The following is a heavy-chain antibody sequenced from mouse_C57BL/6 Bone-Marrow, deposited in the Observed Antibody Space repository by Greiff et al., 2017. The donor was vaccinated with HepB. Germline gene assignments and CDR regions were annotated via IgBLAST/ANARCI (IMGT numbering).Heavy chain of an antibody. J-gene: IGHJ3*01. D-gene: IGHD3-2*02. CDR1: GYTFTSYW. V-gene: IGHV1-64*01. CDR3: ARLPAQATAY. Sequence: QVQLQQSGAELVKPGASVKLSCKASGYTFTSYWMHWVKQRPGQGLEWIGMIHPNSGSTNYNEKFKSKATLTVDKSSSTAYMQLSSLTSEDSAVYYCARLPAQATAYWGQGTLVTVSA. CDR2: IHPNSGST.